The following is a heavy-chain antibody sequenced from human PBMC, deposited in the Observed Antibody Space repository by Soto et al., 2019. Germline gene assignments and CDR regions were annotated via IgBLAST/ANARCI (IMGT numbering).Heavy chain of an antibody. CDR2: ITNDGGNT. D-gene: IGHD2-8*01. CDR3: AKDRGDRNTRTYGFDV. CDR1: GFTFSGYY. V-gene: IGHV3-11*01. J-gene: IGHJ4*03. Sequence: GGSLRLSCTASGFTFSGYYMNWIRQAPGKGLEWLAYITNDGGNTYCADSVRGRFTICRDNAKNSLYLQMNNLRAEDTAVYYCAKDRGDRNTRTYGFDVWGQGTQVTVSS.